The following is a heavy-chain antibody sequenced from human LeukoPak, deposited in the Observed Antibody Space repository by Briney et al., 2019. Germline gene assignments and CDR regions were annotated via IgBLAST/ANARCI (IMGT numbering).Heavy chain of an antibody. J-gene: IGHJ4*02. CDR2: IKEDGSEK. CDR1: GFTFTRFW. V-gene: IGHV3-7*04. Sequence: GGSLRLSCAASGFTFTRFWMSWVRQAPGEGLEWVANIKEDGSEKFYVDSVKGRFTISRDNAKNSLHLQMNSLRAEDTAVYYCARGTTSRYHNFPYWGQGTLVTVSS. D-gene: IGHD2-2*01. CDR3: ARGTTSRYHNFPY.